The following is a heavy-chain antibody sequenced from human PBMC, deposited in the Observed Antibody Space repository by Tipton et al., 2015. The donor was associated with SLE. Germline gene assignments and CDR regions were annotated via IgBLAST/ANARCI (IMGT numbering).Heavy chain of an antibody. CDR3: AREAWGHAFDI. Sequence: TLSLTCTVSGGSISSGGHYWSWIRQHPGKGLEWIGYIYHSGNTYYNPSLKSRLTISVDTSKNQFSLKLSPVTAADTAVYYCAREAWGHAFDIWGQGTMVTVSS. CDR1: GGSISSGGHY. V-gene: IGHV4-31*03. D-gene: IGHD2-21*01. CDR2: IYHSGNT. J-gene: IGHJ3*02.